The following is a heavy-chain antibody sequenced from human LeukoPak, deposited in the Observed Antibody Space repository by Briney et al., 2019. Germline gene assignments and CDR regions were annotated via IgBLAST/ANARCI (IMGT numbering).Heavy chain of an antibody. D-gene: IGHD6-13*01. CDR3: ATIAAAGTHYFDY. V-gene: IGHV1-69*13. CDR2: IIPIFGTA. Sequence: SVKVSCKASGGTFSSYAISWVRQAPGQGLEWMGGIIPIFGTANYAQKFQGRVTITADESTSTAYMELSSLRSEDTAVYYCATIAAAGTHYFDYWGQGTLVTVSS. J-gene: IGHJ4*02. CDR1: GGTFSSYA.